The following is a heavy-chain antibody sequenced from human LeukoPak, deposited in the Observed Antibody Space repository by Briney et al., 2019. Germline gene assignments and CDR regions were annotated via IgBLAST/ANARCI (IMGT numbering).Heavy chain of an antibody. J-gene: IGHJ4*02. V-gene: IGHV3-23*01. CDR2: ISGSGGST. Sequence: PGGSLRLFCAASGFTFSSYAMSWVRQAPGKGLEWVSAISGSGGSTYYADSVKGRFTISRDNSKNTLYLQMNSLRAEDTAVYYCAKGPDVLRYFDWLSTSYYFDYWGEGTLVTVSS. D-gene: IGHD3-9*01. CDR3: AKGPDVLRYFDWLSTSYYFDY. CDR1: GFTFSSYA.